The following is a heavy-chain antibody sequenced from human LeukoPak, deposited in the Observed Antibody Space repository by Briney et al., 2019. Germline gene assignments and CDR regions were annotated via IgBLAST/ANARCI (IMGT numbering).Heavy chain of an antibody. Sequence: GGSLRLSCAASGFTVSSNYMSWVRQAPGEGLEGGSVIYSGGSTYYADSVKGRFTISRDNAKNSLYLQMNSLRAEDTAVYYCAILSGYYDYWGQGTLVTVSS. D-gene: IGHD3-22*01. CDR3: AILSGYYDY. J-gene: IGHJ4*02. CDR1: GFTVSSNY. CDR2: IYSGGST. V-gene: IGHV3-53*01.